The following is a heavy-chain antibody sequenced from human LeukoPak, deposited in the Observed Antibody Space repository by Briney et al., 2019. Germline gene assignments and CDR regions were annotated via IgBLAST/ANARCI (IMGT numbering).Heavy chain of an antibody. D-gene: IGHD5-18*01. CDR1: GFTFSSYS. Sequence: PGGSLRLSCAASGFTFSSYSMNWVRQAPGKGLEWVSYISSSSSTIYYADSVKGRFTISRDNSKNTLYLQMNSLGAEDTAVYYCARDLSGVTGYTYGRGIDYWGQGTLVTVSS. CDR3: ARDLSGVTGYTYGRGIDY. V-gene: IGHV3-48*01. J-gene: IGHJ4*02. CDR2: ISSSSSTI.